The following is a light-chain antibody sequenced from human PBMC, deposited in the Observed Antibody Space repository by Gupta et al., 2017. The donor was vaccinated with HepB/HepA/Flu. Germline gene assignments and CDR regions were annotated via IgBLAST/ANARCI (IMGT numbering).Light chain of an antibody. CDR2: DVS. J-gene: IGKJ1*01. Sequence: EVVLTQSPAILSLSPGESATLSCGASQSLSGHFLAWYQQKPGLAPRLLIRDVSSRAAGVPDRFSGNGSGINFTLAISRLEPEDFAIYHCQQYDSSPWTFGPGTKVEV. CDR3: QQYDSSPWT. V-gene: IGKV3D-20*01. CDR1: QSLSGHF.